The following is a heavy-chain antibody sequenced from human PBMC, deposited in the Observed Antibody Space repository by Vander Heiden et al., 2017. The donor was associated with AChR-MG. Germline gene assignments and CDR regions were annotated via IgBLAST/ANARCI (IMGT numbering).Heavy chain of an antibody. D-gene: IGHD6-19*01. J-gene: IGHJ4*02. Sequence: QVQLVESGGGVVQPGRSLRLSCAAPGFTFSSYGMHWVRQAPGKGLEWVAVISYDGSNKYYADSVKGRFTISRDNSKNTLYLQMNSLRAEDTAVYYCAKGGSQWHLDYWGQGTLVTVSS. CDR1: GFTFSSYG. V-gene: IGHV3-30*18. CDR2: ISYDGSNK. CDR3: AKGGSQWHLDY.